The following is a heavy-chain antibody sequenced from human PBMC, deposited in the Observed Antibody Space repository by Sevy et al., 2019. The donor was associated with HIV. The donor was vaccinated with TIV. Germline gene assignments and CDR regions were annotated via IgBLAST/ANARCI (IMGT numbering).Heavy chain of an antibody. Sequence: SETLSLTCTVSGDSINRSSYYWSWIRQPAGKGLEGIGRIYTSGSTDHNPYLESRVTVSLDTSKAQFSLKVPSVTAADTAVYLWAREDWGDEYFDYWGQGIRVTVSS. D-gene: IGHD7-27*01. CDR1: GDSINRSSYY. CDR3: AREDWGDEYFDY. V-gene: IGHV4-61*02. J-gene: IGHJ4*02. CDR2: IYTSGST.